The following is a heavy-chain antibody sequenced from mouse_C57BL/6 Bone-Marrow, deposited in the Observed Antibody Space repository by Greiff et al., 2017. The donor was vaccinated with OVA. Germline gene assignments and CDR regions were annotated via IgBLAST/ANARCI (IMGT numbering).Heavy chain of an antibody. Sequence: QVQLKQPGAELVKPGASVKLSCKASGYTFTSYWMQWVKQRPGQGLEWIGEIDPSDSYTNYNQKFKGKATLTVDTSSRTAYMQLSSLPSGSAAVDYCARDHSVCWGSSYGLDYWGQGTTLTVSS. D-gene: IGHD1-1*01. J-gene: IGHJ2*01. CDR1: GYTFTSYW. V-gene: IGHV1-50*01. CDR3: ARDHSVCWGSSYGLDY. CDR2: IDPSDSYT.